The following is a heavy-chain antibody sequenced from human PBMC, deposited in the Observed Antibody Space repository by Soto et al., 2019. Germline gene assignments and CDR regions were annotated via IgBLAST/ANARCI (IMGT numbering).Heavy chain of an antibody. Sequence: SETLSLTCAVSGGSISSGNWWSWVRQPPGKGLEWIGEIYHSGSTNYNPSLKSRVTTSVDKSKNQFSLKLSSVTAADTAVYYCARYCSSTSCYYSHAPYFDYWGQGTLVTVSS. J-gene: IGHJ4*02. CDR3: ARYCSSTSCYYSHAPYFDY. CDR1: GGSISSGNW. V-gene: IGHV4-4*02. CDR2: IYHSGST. D-gene: IGHD2-2*01.